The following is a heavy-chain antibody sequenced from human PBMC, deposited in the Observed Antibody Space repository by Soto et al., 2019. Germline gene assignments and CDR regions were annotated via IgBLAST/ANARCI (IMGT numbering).Heavy chain of an antibody. CDR3: ASGLEDYGDYVDAFDI. D-gene: IGHD4-17*01. Sequence: GGSLRLSCAASGFTFSSYAMHWVRQAPGKGLEWVAVISYDGSNKYYADSVKGRFTISRDNSKNTLYLQMNSLRAEDTAVYYCASGLEDYGDYVDAFDIWGQGTMVTVSS. V-gene: IGHV3-30-3*01. CDR1: GFTFSSYA. CDR2: ISYDGSNK. J-gene: IGHJ3*02.